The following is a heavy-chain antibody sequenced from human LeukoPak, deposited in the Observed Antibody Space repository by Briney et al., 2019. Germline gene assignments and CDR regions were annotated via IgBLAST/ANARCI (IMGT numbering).Heavy chain of an antibody. CDR1: GFTFNNVW. J-gene: IGHJ2*01. CDR2: IKSKNDGETT. V-gene: IGHV3-15*07. Sequence: GGSLRLSCAASGFTFNNVWMIWVRQPPGKGPEWVGRIKSKNDGETTDYAGPVKGRFTISRDDSKNTLYLLMNSLKAEDTAVYYCTTRGALVGERGFDLWGRGTLVTVSS. D-gene: IGHD1-26*01. CDR3: TTRGALVGERGFDL.